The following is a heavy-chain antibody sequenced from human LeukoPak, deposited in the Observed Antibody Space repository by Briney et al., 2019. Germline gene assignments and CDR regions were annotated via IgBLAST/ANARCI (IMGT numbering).Heavy chain of an antibody. V-gene: IGHV4-39*01. CDR2: IYYSGST. Sequence: PSETLSLTCTVSGDSISSSSYYWGWIRQPPGKGLEWIGSIYYSGSTYYNPSLKSRVTISVDTSKNQFSLKLSSVTAADTAVYYCARHSYDSWGYYFDYWGQGTLVTVSS. CDR3: ARHSYDSWGYYFDY. D-gene: IGHD3-22*01. CDR1: GDSISSSSYY. J-gene: IGHJ4*02.